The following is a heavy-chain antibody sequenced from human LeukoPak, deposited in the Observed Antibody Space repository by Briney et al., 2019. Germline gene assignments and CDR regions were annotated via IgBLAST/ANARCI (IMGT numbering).Heavy chain of an antibody. CDR1: GYTFTSYG. D-gene: IGHD3-22*01. V-gene: IGHV1-18*01. Sequence: GASVKVSCKASGYTFTSYGISWVRQAPGQGLEWMGWISAYNGNTNYAQKFQGRVTMTRDTSISTAYMELSRLRSDDTAVYYCARWTYYYDSSGYCGYWGQGTLVTVSS. CDR3: ARWTYYYDSSGYCGY. J-gene: IGHJ4*02. CDR2: ISAYNGNT.